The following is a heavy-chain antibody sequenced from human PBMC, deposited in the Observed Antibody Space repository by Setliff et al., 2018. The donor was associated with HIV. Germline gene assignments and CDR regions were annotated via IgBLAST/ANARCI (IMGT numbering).Heavy chain of an antibody. D-gene: IGHD6-25*01. Sequence: SSETLSLTCTVSVGSVSSGSYYWSWIRQPPGKGLEWIGYIYYSGSTKHNPSLKSRVTISLDTSKNQFSLKLTSVTAADTAVYYCARYSPRGYTLTGPYWGQGTLVTVSS. CDR1: VGSVSSGSYY. V-gene: IGHV4-61*01. CDR3: ARYSPRGYTLTGPY. J-gene: IGHJ4*02. CDR2: IYYSGST.